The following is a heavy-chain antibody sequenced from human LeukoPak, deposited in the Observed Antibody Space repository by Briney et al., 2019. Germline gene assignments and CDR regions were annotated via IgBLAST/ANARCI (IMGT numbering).Heavy chain of an antibody. CDR2: IYLSGST. CDR3: ARVPTVTFFDY. V-gene: IGHV4-4*07. CDR1: GGSISSYY. J-gene: IGHJ4*02. Sequence: SATLSLSCTVSGGSISSYYWSWIRQPAGKGLEWIGSIYLSGSTYYNPSLKSRVTISVDTSKNQFSLKLSSVTAADTAVYYCARVPTVTFFDYWGQGTLVTVSS. D-gene: IGHD4-17*01.